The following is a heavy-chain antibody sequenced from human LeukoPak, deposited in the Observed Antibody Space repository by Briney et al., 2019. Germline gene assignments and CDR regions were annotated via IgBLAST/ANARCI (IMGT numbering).Heavy chain of an antibody. CDR2: FIPIFGTA. V-gene: IGHV1-69*06. Sequence: SVEVSCTASGGTFSSYALGSVRQAPGQGLEWMGGFIPIFGTANNAQRIQGRVTITADKSTSTAYMEPSSLRSEDTAVYYCATVTRPPGYSSGWRRTYNWFDPWGQGTLVTVSS. J-gene: IGHJ5*02. CDR1: GGTFSSYA. D-gene: IGHD6-19*01. CDR3: ATVTRPPGYSSGWRRTYNWFDP.